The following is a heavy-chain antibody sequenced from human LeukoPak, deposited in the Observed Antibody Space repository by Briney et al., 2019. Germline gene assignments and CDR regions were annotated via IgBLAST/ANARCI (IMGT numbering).Heavy chain of an antibody. CDR1: GYTFTGYY. J-gene: IGHJ6*03. V-gene: IGHV1-2*02. CDR3: ARGPSDYCSGGSCYSGYYYYYMDV. CDR2: INPNSGGT. Sequence: WASVKVSCKASGYTFTGYYMHWVRQAPGQGLEWMGWINPNSGGTNYEQKFQGRVTMTRDTSISTAYMELSRLRSDDTAVYYCARGPSDYCSGGSCYSGYYYYYMDVWGKGTTVTVSS. D-gene: IGHD2-15*01.